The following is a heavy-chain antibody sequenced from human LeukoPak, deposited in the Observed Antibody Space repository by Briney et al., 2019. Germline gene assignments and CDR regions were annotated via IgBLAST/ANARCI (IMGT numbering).Heavy chain of an antibody. CDR2: IKEDGRQK. CDR1: GFTFSTYW. CDR3: ARDLDY. Sequence: GGSPRLSCAASGFTFSTYWMSWVRQAPGKGLEWVANIKEDGRQKFYVDSVKGRFTISRDNAKNSLYLQMDSLRAEDTAVYYCARDLDYWGQGTPVTVSS. J-gene: IGHJ4*02. V-gene: IGHV3-7*04.